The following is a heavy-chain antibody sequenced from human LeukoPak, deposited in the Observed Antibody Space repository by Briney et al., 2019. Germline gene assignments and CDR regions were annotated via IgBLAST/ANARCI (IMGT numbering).Heavy chain of an antibody. V-gene: IGHV4-59*01. D-gene: IGHD6-19*01. CDR1: GGSISSYY. CDR2: IYYTGST. CDR3: ARPRSSGWRDAFDI. Sequence: PSETLSLTCTVSGGSISSYYWIWIRQPPGKGLEWIGHIYYTGSTNYNPSLKSRVTISVDTSKNQFSLRLSSVTAADTALYYCARPRSSGWRDAFDIWGQGTMVTVSS. J-gene: IGHJ3*02.